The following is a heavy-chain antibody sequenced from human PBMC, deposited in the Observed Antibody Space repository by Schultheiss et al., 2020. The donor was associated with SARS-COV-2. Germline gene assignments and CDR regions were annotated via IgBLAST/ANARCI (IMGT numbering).Heavy chain of an antibody. Sequence: GESLKISCAASGFTFSSYGMHWVRQAPGKGLEWVAVISYDGSNKYYADSVKGRFTISRDNSKNTLYLQMNSLRAEDTAVYYCARARIAAAGTYDWGQGTLVTVSS. J-gene: IGHJ4*02. V-gene: IGHV3-30*03. CDR2: ISYDGSNK. CDR3: ARARIAAAGTYD. D-gene: IGHD6-13*01. CDR1: GFTFSSYG.